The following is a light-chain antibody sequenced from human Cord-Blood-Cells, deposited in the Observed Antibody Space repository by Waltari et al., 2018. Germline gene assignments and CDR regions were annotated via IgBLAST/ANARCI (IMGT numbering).Light chain of an antibody. V-gene: IGKV4-1*01. CDR2: LAS. Sequence: DIVMTQSPDSLAVSLGARATINCQSSQSVLYSSNNKNYLAWYQQKPGHPPKLLIYLASTRESGVPDRFSGSGSGTDFTLTISSLQAEDVAVYYCQQYYSTPPTFGQGTKVEIK. CDR1: QSVLYSSNNKNY. J-gene: IGKJ1*01. CDR3: QQYYSTPPT.